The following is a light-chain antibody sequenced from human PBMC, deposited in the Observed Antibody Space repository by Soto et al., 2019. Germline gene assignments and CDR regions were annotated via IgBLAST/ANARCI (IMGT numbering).Light chain of an antibody. CDR1: RNDIGAYEF. CDR2: EVV. CDR3: KSYAGSNTYV. J-gene: IGLJ1*01. Sequence: QSVLTQPPSASGSPVQSVTISCTGTRNDIGAYEFVSWYQHHPGKAPKLIIYEVVQRPSGVPDRFSGSKSGNTASLTVSGLQAADEADYYCKSYAGSNTYVFGTGTKV. V-gene: IGLV2-8*01.